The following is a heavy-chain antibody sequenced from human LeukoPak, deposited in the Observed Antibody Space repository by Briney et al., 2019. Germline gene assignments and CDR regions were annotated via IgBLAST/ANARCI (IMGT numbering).Heavy chain of an antibody. CDR3: ARTFMTTVTY. J-gene: IGHJ4*02. CDR2: ISSSSSYI. V-gene: IGHV3-21*01. D-gene: IGHD4-11*01. CDR1: GFTFSSYS. Sequence: PGGSLSLSCAASGFTFSSYSMNWVRQAPGKGLEWDSSISSSSSYIYYADSVKGRFTISRDNAKNSLYLQMNSLRAEDTAVYYCARTFMTTVTYWGQGTLVTVSS.